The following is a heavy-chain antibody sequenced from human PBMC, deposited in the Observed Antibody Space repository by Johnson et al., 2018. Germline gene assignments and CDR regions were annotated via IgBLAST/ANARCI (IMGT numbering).Heavy chain of an antibody. Sequence: QVQLVESGGGVVQPGRSLRLSCAASGFTFSSYGMHWVRQAPGKGLEWVAVISYDGSNKYYADSVKGRFTISRDNSKNTLYLQMNSLRAEDTAVYYCAKNNSYSSSWGAFGSGGQGTMVTVSS. J-gene: IGHJ3*02. CDR3: AKNNSYSSSWGAFGS. CDR2: ISYDGSNK. V-gene: IGHV3-30*18. CDR1: GFTFSSYG. D-gene: IGHD6-13*01.